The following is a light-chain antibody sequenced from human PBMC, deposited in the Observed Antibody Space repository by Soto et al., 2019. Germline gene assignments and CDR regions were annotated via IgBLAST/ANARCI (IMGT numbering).Light chain of an antibody. Sequence: QSALTQPASVSGSLGQAITISRTGTSIDVGAYNFVSWYQQHPGKLPKLMIFDVSRRPSGVSDRFSGSKSGNTASLTISGLQAEDEGDYYCSSYTRSRTHVFGCGTKVTVL. J-gene: IGLJ1*01. CDR3: SSYTRSRTHV. CDR1: SIDVGAYNF. V-gene: IGLV2-14*03. CDR2: DVS.